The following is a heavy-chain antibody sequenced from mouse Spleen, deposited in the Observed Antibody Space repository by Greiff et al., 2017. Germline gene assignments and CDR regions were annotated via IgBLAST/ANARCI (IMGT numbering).Heavy chain of an antibody. V-gene: IGHV5-6*01. D-gene: IGHD3-2*02. Sequence: EVQRVESGGDLVKPGGSLKLSCAASGFTFSSYGMSWVRQTPDKRLEWVATISSGGSYTYYPDSVKGRFTISRDNAKNTLYLQMSSLKSEDTAMYYCARPSQLSYFDYWGQGTTLTVSS. CDR2: ISSGGSYT. CDR3: ARPSQLSYFDY. J-gene: IGHJ2*01. CDR1: GFTFSSYG.